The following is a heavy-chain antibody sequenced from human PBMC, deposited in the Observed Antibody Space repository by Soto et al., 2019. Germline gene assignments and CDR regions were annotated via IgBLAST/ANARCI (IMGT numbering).Heavy chain of an antibody. Sequence: SETLSLTCSVSGDSISSNSYYWIWIRQPPGKGLEWIGSVYYTGSTYYNPSLKSRVTISVDTSKNQFSLKLTSVTAADTAVYYCARDKITGLFGYWGQGTLVTAPQ. J-gene: IGHJ4*02. CDR2: VYYTGST. D-gene: IGHD2-8*02. CDR1: GDSISSNSYY. CDR3: ARDKITGLFGY. V-gene: IGHV4-39*07.